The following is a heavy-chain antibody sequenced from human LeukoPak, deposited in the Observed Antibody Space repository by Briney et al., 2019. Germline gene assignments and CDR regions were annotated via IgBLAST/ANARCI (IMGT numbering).Heavy chain of an antibody. Sequence: GGSLRLSCAASGFTFSSYGMHWVRQIPGKGLEWISSITTSSSYTFYADSVKGRFTISRDNARNSLYLQMNSLTAEDTAVYYCARDPYSGAYGDTYYYYMDVWGKGTTVTISS. D-gene: IGHD1-26*01. CDR1: GFTFSSYG. CDR2: ITTSSSYT. V-gene: IGHV3-21*01. J-gene: IGHJ6*03. CDR3: ARDPYSGAYGDTYYYYMDV.